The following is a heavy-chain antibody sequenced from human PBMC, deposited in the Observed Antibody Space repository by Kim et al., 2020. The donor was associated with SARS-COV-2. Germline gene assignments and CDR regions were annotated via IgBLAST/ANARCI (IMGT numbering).Heavy chain of an antibody. D-gene: IGHD2-15*01. CDR2: IIPIFGTA. CDR1: GGTFSSYA. CDR3: ARNGTYCSGGSCYLNWFDP. Sequence: SVKVSCKASGGTFSSYAISWVRQAPGQGLEWMGGIIPIFGTANYAQKFQVRVTITADESTSTAYMELSSLRSEDTAVYYCARNGTYCSGGSCYLNWFDPWGQGTLVTVSS. J-gene: IGHJ5*02. V-gene: IGHV1-69*13.